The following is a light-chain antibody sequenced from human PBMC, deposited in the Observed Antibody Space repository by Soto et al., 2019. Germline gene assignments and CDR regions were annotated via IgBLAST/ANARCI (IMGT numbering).Light chain of an antibody. V-gene: IGLV3-21*02. Sequence: SYEPTQAPSGSADPGHAARITREGNNIGSKSVHWYQQKPRQAPVLVVYDDTDRPSGIPERISGSNSGSTATLTISRVWGVEEADYFCQVWDRSSDHYGVGAGTKVTV. J-gene: IGLJ1*01. CDR1: NIGSKS. CDR2: DDT. CDR3: QVWDRSSDHYG.